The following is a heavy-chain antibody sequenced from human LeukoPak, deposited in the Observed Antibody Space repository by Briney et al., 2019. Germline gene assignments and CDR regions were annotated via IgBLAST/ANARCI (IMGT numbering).Heavy chain of an antibody. CDR3: ARSSYYYGMDV. Sequence: PSETLSLTCTVSGGSISSSTYYWDWIRQPPGKGLEWIGNLHYSGSTYDNPSLKSRVTISVDTSKNQVSLGLSSVTAADTAVYYCARSSYYYGMDVWGQGTTVTVSS. V-gene: IGHV4-39*01. J-gene: IGHJ6*02. CDR2: LHYSGST. CDR1: GGSISSSTYY. D-gene: IGHD2-2*01.